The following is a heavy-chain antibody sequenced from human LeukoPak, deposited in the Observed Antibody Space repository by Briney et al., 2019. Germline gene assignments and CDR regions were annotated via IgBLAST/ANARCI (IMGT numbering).Heavy chain of an antibody. D-gene: IGHD3-10*01. CDR1: GFTFSSYE. V-gene: IGHV3-48*03. CDR2: ISNSGSTK. J-gene: IGHJ5*02. CDR3: ARLIRSMVRGVIINNWFDP. Sequence: GGSLRLSCAASGFTFSSYEMNWIRQATGKGLEWISYISNSGSTKYYADSVKGRFTISRDNAKNSLYLQMNSLRAEDTAVYYCARLIRSMVRGVIINNWFDPWGQGTLVTVSS.